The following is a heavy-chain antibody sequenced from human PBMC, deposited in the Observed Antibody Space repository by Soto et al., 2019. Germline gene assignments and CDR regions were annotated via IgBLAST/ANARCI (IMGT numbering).Heavy chain of an antibody. J-gene: IGHJ4*02. CDR3: AKDHSSGYYYWPFDY. D-gene: IGHD3-22*01. CDR2: ISYDGSNK. Sequence: PGGSLRLSCAASGFTFSSYGMHWVRQAPGEGLEWVAVISYDGSNKYYADSVKGRFTISRDNSKNTLYLQMNSLRAEDTVVYYCAKDHSSGYYYWPFDYWGQGTLVTVSS. CDR1: GFTFSSYG. V-gene: IGHV3-30*18.